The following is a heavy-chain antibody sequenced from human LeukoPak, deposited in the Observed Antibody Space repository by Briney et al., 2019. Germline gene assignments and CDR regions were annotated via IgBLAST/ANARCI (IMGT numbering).Heavy chain of an antibody. CDR3: ARRRYSSGYYYFDY. D-gene: IGHD6-19*01. V-gene: IGHV4-39*01. CDR2: IYYSGST. Sequence: SETLSLTCTVSGGSISSSSYYWGWIRQPPGKGLEWIGSIYYSGSTYYNPSLKSRVTISVDTSKNQFSLKLSSVTAADTAVYYRARRRYSSGYYYFDYWGQGTLVTVSS. CDR1: GGSISSSSYY. J-gene: IGHJ4*02.